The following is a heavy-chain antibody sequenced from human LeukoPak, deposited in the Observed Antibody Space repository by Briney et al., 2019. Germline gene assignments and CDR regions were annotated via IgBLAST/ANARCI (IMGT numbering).Heavy chain of an antibody. CDR2: IIPIFGTA. D-gene: IGHD4-11*01. CDR3: ARGGSNHYYYYYMDV. V-gene: IGHV1-69*05. J-gene: IGHJ6*03. CDR1: GGTFSSYA. Sequence: ASVKVSCKASGGTFSSYAISWVRQAPGQGLEWMGGIIPIFGTANYAQKFQGRVTITTDESTSTAYMELSSLRSEDTAVYYCARGGSNHYYYYYMDVWGKGTTVTVSS.